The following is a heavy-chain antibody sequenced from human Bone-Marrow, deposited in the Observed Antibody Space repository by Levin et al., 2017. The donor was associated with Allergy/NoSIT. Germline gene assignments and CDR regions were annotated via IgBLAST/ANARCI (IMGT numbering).Heavy chain of an antibody. Sequence: SETLSLTCTVSGDSINSRSYYWGWIRQPPGTGLEWIGSLYFSDTSYYNPSLRSRVTISVDSSKNQFSLRLNSVTAADTAMYYCARAAVGGYTSSWYYFDNWGQGTLVTVSS. CDR3: ARAAVGGYTSSWYYFDN. V-gene: IGHV4-39*07. D-gene: IGHD6-13*01. J-gene: IGHJ4*02. CDR1: GDSINSRSYY. CDR2: LYFSDTS.